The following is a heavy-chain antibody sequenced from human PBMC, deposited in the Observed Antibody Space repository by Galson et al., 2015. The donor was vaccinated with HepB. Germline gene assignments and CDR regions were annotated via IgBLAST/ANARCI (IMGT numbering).Heavy chain of an antibody. J-gene: IGHJ4*02. CDR1: GGTFSSYA. CDR2: IIPILGIA. Sequence: SVKVSCKASGGTFSSYAISWVRQAPGQGLEWMGRIIPILGIANYAQKFQGRVTITADKSTSTAYMELSSLRSEDTAVYYCARAPKYYYDSSGYLDYWGQGTLVTVSS. V-gene: IGHV1-69*04. CDR3: ARAPKYYYDSSGYLDY. D-gene: IGHD3-22*01.